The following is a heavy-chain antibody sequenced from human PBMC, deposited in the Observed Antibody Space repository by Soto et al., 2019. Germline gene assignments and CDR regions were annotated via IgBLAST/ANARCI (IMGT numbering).Heavy chain of an antibody. Sequence: QVQLVQSGAEVKTPGSSVKVSCKASGGIFTRYDIRWVRQAPGQGLEWMGAIIPIFGTANYAQKFQGRVTITADATTSTAYMEMSSLRSEDTAMYYLAINEGRDVSTFDYWGQGTLVTVSS. CDR3: AINEGRDVSTFDY. V-gene: IGHV1-69*01. J-gene: IGHJ4*02. CDR1: GGIFTRYD. D-gene: IGHD2-8*01. CDR2: IIPIFGTA.